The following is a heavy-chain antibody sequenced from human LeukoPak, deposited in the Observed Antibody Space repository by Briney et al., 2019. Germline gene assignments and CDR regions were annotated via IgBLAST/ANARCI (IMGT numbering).Heavy chain of an antibody. CDR2: IYYSGST. Sequence: HSETLSLTCTVSGGSISSYYWSWIRQPPGKGLEWIGYIYYSGSTNYNPSLKSRVTISVDTSKNQFSLKLSSVTAADTAVYYCARQGGGFWYFDLWGRGTLVTVSS. CDR1: GGSISSYY. J-gene: IGHJ2*01. CDR3: ARQGGGFWYFDL. D-gene: IGHD6-25*01. V-gene: IGHV4-59*08.